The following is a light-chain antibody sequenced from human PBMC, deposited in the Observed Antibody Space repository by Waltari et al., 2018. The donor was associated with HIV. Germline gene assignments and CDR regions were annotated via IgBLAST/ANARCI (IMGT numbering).Light chain of an antibody. V-gene: IGKV3-20*01. CDR1: QSVRNNY. J-gene: IGKJ2*01. Sequence: EIVLTQSPDTLSLSPGERATLSCRASQSVRNNYLALFQHKPGQAPRLLVYGASSRATGIPDRFSGSGSGTEFTLIISRLEPEDFAVYFCQQYGTTPTMYTFGQGTRLE. CDR3: QQYGTTPTMYT. CDR2: GAS.